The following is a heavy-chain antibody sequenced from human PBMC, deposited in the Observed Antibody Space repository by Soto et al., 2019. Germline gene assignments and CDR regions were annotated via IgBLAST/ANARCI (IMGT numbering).Heavy chain of an antibody. CDR1: GYIFSTNW. CDR2: IYPGDSDT. Sequence: GESLKISCKASGYIFSTNWIAWFRHVPGKGLEWMGIIYPGDSDTRYSPSFQGQVTISADKSISTAYLQWSSLKASDTAMYYCARHRGPYSSSVLTGWFDPWGQGTLVTVSS. CDR3: ARHRGPYSSSVLTGWFDP. D-gene: IGHD6-13*01. J-gene: IGHJ5*02. V-gene: IGHV5-51*01.